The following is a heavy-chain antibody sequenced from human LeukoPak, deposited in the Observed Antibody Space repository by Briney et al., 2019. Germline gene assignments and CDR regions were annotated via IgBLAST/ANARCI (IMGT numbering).Heavy chain of an antibody. Sequence: GGSLRLSCAASGFTSSSYEMNWVRQAPGKGLEWVSRINSDTRSTSYADSVKGRFTISRDNAENSLYLQMNSLRAEDTAVYYCARDLLWELTSGVSYNWFDPWGQGTLVTVSS. V-gene: IGHV3-74*01. D-gene: IGHD1-26*01. CDR2: INSDTRST. J-gene: IGHJ5*02. CDR3: ARDLLWELTSGVSYNWFDP. CDR1: GFTSSSYE.